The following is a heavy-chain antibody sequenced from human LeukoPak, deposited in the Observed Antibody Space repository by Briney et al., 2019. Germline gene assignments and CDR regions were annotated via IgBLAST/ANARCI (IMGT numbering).Heavy chain of an antibody. CDR1: GGSISSSSYY. V-gene: IGHV4-39*01. CDR3: AREDRVGATTGSDY. J-gene: IGHJ4*02. CDR2: IYHNGAT. D-gene: IGHD1-26*01. Sequence: SETLSLTCTVSGGSISSSSYYWGWIRQPPGKGLEWIGTIYHNGATYYNPSLRSRVTISVDTSKNQFSLKLSSVTAADTAGYYCAREDRVGATTGSDYWGQGTLVTVSS.